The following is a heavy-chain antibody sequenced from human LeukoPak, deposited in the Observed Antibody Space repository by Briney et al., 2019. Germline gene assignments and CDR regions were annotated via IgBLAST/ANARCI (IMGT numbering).Heavy chain of an antibody. J-gene: IGHJ4*02. Sequence: GGSLRLSCAASGFTFSSYGMHWVRQAPGKGLEWVAVISYDGSNKYYADSVKGRSTISRDNSKNTLYLQMNSLRAEDTAVYYCAKVKAAAGGIDYWGQGTLVTVSS. CDR2: ISYDGSNK. CDR3: AKVKAAAGGIDY. V-gene: IGHV3-30*18. D-gene: IGHD6-13*01. CDR1: GFTFSSYG.